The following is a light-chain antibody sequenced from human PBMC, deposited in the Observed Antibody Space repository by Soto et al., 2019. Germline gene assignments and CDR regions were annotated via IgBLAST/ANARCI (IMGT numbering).Light chain of an antibody. J-gene: IGLJ2*01. CDR2: DVT. CDR1: SSDVGGYIY. Sequence: QSALTQPRSVSGSPGQSVTISCTGKSSDVGGYIYVSWYQQHPGKVPKLLIYDVTKRPSGVPDRFSGSKSVNTASLTISGLQAEDEADYYCCSYAGTYTFVFGGGTKVTVL. CDR3: CSYAGTYTFV. V-gene: IGLV2-11*01.